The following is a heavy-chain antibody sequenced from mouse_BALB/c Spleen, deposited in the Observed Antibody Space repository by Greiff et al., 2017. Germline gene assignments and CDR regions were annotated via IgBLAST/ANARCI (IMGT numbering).Heavy chain of an antibody. Sequence: EVQRVESGGGLVKPGGSLKLSCAASGFTFSSYAMSWVRQTPEKRLEWVASISSGGSTYYPDSVKGRFTISRDNARNILYLQMSSLRSEDTAMYYCARGMDYYGSSYVNFDYWGQGTTLTVSS. J-gene: IGHJ2*01. CDR3: ARGMDYYGSSYVNFDY. V-gene: IGHV5-6-5*01. CDR2: ISSGGST. D-gene: IGHD1-1*01. CDR1: GFTFSSYA.